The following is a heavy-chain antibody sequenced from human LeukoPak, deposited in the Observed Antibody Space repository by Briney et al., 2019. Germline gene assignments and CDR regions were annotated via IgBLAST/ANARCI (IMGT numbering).Heavy chain of an antibody. D-gene: IGHD3-10*01. V-gene: IGHV4-59*01. J-gene: IGHJ4*02. CDR2: IYYSGST. Sequence: SETPSLTCTVSGGPITGSYWSWLRQPPGKGLDYIGYIYYSGSTNYSPSLKSRVTISVDTSKNQFSLKLTSVTAADTAVYYCATAGPISGRHNYFDSWGQGTLVTVSS. CDR3: ATAGPISGRHNYFDS. CDR1: GGPITGSY.